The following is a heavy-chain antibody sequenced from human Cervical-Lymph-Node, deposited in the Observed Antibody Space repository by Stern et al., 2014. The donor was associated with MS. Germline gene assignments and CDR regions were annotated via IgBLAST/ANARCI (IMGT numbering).Heavy chain of an antibody. V-gene: IGHV1-69*01. J-gene: IGHJ6*02. D-gene: IGHD2/OR15-2a*01. CDR3: ARCRVLLTAFYDSMDV. CDR1: GGTFSDYA. Sequence: QVQLVQSGAEMKKPGSSVKVSCMASGGTFSDYAISWVRQAPGHGLEWMGGIGPRFGAAHYGQKFQGRVTITADESTSTAFMELSGLRSDDTAVYYCARCRVLLTAFYDSMDVWGRGTTVSVSS. CDR2: IGPRFGAA.